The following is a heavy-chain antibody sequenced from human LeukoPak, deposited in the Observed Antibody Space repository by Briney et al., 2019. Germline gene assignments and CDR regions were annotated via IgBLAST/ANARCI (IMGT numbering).Heavy chain of an antibody. D-gene: IGHD3-22*01. CDR1: GFTVSSNY. CDR3: VRGPEYYYDSSSGNY. V-gene: IGHV3-53*01. J-gene: IGHJ4*02. Sequence: GGSLRLSCAASGFTVSSNYMIWLRQAPGKGLEWVSVIYTGGTINYSDSVKGRFTISRDNSKNTLYLQMNSLRAEDTAVYYCVRGPEYYYDSSSGNYWGQGTLVTVSS. CDR2: IYTGGTI.